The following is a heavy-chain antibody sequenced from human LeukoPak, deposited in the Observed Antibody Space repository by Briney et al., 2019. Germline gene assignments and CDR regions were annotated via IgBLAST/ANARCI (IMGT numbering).Heavy chain of an antibody. CDR1: GYTFTSYG. D-gene: IGHD2-2*01. J-gene: IGHJ3*02. CDR3: ARDRSTYCSSTSCFDAFDI. V-gene: IGHV1-18*01. CDR2: ISAYNGNT. Sequence: ASVKVSCKASGYTFTSYGISWVRQAPGQGLEWMGWISAYNGNTNYAQKLQGRVTMTTDASTSTAYMELGSLRSDDTAVYYCARDRSTYCSSTSCFDAFDIWGQGTMVTVSS.